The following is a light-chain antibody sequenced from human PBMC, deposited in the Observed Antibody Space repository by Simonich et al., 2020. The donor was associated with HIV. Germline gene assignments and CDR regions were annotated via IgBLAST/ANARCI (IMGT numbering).Light chain of an antibody. J-gene: IGKJ2*01. CDR2: DAS. V-gene: IGKV3D-20*01. CDR3: QQYGSSPPYT. Sequence: EIVLTQSPGTLSFSPGERATLSCRASQSVSSSYLAWYQQKPGLAPRLLIYDASSRATGIPDRLSGSGSGTDFTLPISRLEPEDFAVYYCQQYGSSPPYTFGQGTKLEIK. CDR1: QSVSSSY.